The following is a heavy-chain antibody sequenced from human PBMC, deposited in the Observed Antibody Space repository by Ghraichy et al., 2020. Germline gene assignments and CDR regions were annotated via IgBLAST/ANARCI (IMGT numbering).Heavy chain of an antibody. Sequence: GGSLRLSCTDPGIALEDYAMHWVRQSPGKGLEWVSGISANGASRGYGDFVRGRFIISRDIATNSLYLHMSGLRDDDTALYYCAKDRSSRLVWFGEPHSWGQGTHVIVSS. CDR1: GIALEDYA. CDR2: ISANGASR. V-gene: IGHV3-9*01. D-gene: IGHD3-10*01. J-gene: IGHJ1*01. CDR3: AKDRSSRLVWFGEPHS.